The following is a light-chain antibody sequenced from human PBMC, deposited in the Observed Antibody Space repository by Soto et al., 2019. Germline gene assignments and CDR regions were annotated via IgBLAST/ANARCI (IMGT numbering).Light chain of an antibody. V-gene: IGKV3-11*01. CDR1: QSASNS. J-gene: IGKJ4*01. CDR3: QPRSNWPLT. Sequence: EIVLTQSPATLSLSPGEGATLSCGASQSASNSLAWYQQKPGQAPRLLIYDASKRATGIPARFSGSGSGTDFTLTISSLEPEDFAVYYCQPRSNWPLTFGGGTKVDIK. CDR2: DAS.